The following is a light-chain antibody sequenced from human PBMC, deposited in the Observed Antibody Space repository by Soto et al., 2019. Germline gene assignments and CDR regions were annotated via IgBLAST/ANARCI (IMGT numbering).Light chain of an antibody. Sequence: DIVMTQSPDSLTLSLGERATINCKSSQSVFSRFRNKNYLGWFQQKPGQTPRLLIYWASTRESGVSDRFSGSGYGTDLTLTIDSLQAEDVEVYYCQQYYTTPTWTFGQGNKVEV. J-gene: IGKJ1*01. CDR2: WAS. V-gene: IGKV4-1*01. CDR3: QQYYTTPTWT. CDR1: QSVFSRFRNKNY.